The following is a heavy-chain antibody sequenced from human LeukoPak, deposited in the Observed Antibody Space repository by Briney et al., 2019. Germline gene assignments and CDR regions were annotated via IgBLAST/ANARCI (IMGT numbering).Heavy chain of an antibody. Sequence: GASVKVSCKASGYTFTDYYMHWVQQAPGTGLEWMGRVDPEDGETIYAEKFQGRVTITADTSTDTAYMELSSLRSEDTAVYYCVRGRRRAYYGSGSYEYYFDYWGQGTLVTVSS. CDR2: VDPEDGET. D-gene: IGHD3-10*01. V-gene: IGHV1-69-2*01. CDR1: GYTFTDYY. CDR3: VRGRRRAYYGSGSYEYYFDY. J-gene: IGHJ4*02.